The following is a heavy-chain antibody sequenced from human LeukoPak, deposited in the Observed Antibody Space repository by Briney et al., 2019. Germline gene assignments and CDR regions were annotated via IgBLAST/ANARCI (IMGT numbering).Heavy chain of an antibody. CDR3: AKDIALETVTYYYGMDV. CDR2: ISWNSGSI. J-gene: IGHJ6*02. CDR1: GFTFDDYA. D-gene: IGHD4-17*01. Sequence: GGSLRLSCAASGFTFDDYAMHWVRQAPGKGLEWVSGISWNSGSIGYADSVKGRFTISRDNAKNSLYLQMNSLRAEDTALNYCAKDIALETVTYYYGMDVWGQGTTVTVSS. V-gene: IGHV3-9*01.